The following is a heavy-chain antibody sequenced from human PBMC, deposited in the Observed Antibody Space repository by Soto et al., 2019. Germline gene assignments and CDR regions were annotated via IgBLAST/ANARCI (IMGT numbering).Heavy chain of an antibody. V-gene: IGHV1-3*01. J-gene: IGHJ4*02. D-gene: IGHD1-26*01. CDR1: GYTFTSYA. CDR2: INAGNGNT. Sequence: GASVKGFCKASGYTFTSYAMHWVRQAPGQRLEWMGWINAGNGNTKYSQKFQGRFTIYRDNSKNTQHLQMGSLRSVFMAVYYCASVGSHYYFDYWGQGTLGTVSS. CDR3: ASVGSHYYFDY.